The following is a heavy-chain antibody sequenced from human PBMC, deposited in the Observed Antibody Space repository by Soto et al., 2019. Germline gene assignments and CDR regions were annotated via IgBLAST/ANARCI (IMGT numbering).Heavy chain of an antibody. J-gene: IGHJ5*02. D-gene: IGHD3-3*01. CDR2: VYSSGGT. Sequence: SETLYLTCTVSGGSMTSYYWTWIRQPAGKGLEWIGRVYSSGGTHYNPSLKSRVTISLDTSKNQFSLRLLSVTDADTAVYFCARGQRFSDWFDPWGQGTLVTVSS. V-gene: IGHV4-4*07. CDR3: ARGQRFSDWFDP. CDR1: GGSMTSYY.